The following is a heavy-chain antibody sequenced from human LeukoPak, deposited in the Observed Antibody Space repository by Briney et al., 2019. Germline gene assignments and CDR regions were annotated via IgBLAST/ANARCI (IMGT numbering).Heavy chain of an antibody. CDR3: ARVSPGGWFDP. J-gene: IGHJ5*02. CDR1: GYIFIDYY. D-gene: IGHD2-15*01. Sequence: ASVNVSCKASGYIFIDYYIHWVRQAPGQGLEWMGRINPKSDGTNYAQKFQGRVTMTRDTSINTAYMELSGLRSDDTAVYFCARVSPGGWFDPWGQGTLVTVSS. V-gene: IGHV1-2*06. CDR2: INPKSDGT.